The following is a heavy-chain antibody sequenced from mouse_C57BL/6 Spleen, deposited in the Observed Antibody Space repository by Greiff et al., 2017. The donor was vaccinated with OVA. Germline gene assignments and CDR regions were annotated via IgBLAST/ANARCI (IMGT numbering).Heavy chain of an antibody. CDR3: ARITTVVAPDAY. CDR1: GYTFTSYW. CDR2: IHPSDSDT. Sequence: QVQLQQPGAELVKPGASVKVSCKASGYTFTSYWMHWVKQRPGQGLEWIGRIHPSDSDTNYNQKFKGKATLTVDKSSSTAYMQLSSLTSEDSAVYYCARITTVVAPDAYWGQGTLVTVSA. D-gene: IGHD1-1*01. V-gene: IGHV1-74*01. J-gene: IGHJ3*01.